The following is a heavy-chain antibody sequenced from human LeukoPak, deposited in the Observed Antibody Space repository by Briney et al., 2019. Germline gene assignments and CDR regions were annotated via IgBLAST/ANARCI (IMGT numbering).Heavy chain of an antibody. V-gene: IGHV3-21*01. D-gene: IGHD3-22*01. CDR1: GFTFSSYS. CDR3: ARGDYYDSSGYYYEAY. J-gene: IGHJ4*02. Sequence: GGCLRLSCAGSGFTFSSYSMNWVRPAPGKGLAWVSSISTTRRYIYHADSVKGRFTISRDNAKNSLYLQMNSLRAEDTAVYYCARGDYYDSSGYYYEAYWGQGTLVTVSS. CDR2: ISTTRRYI.